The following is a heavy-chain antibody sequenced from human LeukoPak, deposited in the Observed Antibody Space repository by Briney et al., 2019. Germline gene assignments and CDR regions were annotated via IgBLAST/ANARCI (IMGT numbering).Heavy chain of an antibody. CDR1: GFTFSSYG. D-gene: IGHD4-17*01. J-gene: IGHJ6*02. V-gene: IGHV3-33*01. CDR2: IWYDGSNK. Sequence: GRSLRLSCAASGFTFSSYGIDWVRQAPGKGLEWVAVIWYDGSNKYYADSVKGRFTISRDNSKNTLYLQMNSLRAEDTAVYYCGRGYYGDYGYGMDVWGQGTTVTVSS. CDR3: GRGYYGDYGYGMDV.